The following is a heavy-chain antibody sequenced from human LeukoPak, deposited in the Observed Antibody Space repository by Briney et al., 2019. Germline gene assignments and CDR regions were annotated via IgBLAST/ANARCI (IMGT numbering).Heavy chain of an antibody. D-gene: IGHD6-13*01. CDR2: ISSSSSYI. Sequence: RGSLRLSCAASGFTFSSYSMNWVRQAPGKGLEWVSSISSSSSYIYYADSVKGRFTISRDNAKNSLYLQMNSLRAEDTAVYYCARDGYSSSWYHGWGQGTLVTVSS. J-gene: IGHJ4*02. V-gene: IGHV3-21*01. CDR3: ARDGYSSSWYHG. CDR1: GFTFSSYS.